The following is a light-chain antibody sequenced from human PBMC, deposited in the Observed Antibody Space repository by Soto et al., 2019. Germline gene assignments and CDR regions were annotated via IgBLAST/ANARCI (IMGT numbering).Light chain of an antibody. CDR1: SGHSSYA. CDR3: QTWGTGIHVV. V-gene: IGLV4-69*01. Sequence: QLVLTQSPSASASLGASVKLTCTLSSGHSSYAIAWHQQQPEKGPRSLIKLNSDGSHSKGDGIPDRFSGSSSGAERYLTISSLQYEDEAYYYCQTWGTGIHVVFGGGTKLTVL. CDR2: LNSDGSH. J-gene: IGLJ2*01.